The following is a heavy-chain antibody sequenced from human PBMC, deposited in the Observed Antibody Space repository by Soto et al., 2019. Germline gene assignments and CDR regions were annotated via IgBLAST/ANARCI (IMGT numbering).Heavy chain of an antibody. J-gene: IGHJ3*02. CDR1: GGSISSGGYY. CDR3: ARRRVGGSCRDDAFDI. D-gene: IGHD2-15*01. Sequence: QVQLQESGPGLVKPSQTLSLTCTVSGGSISSGGYYWSWIRQHPGKGLEWIGYIYYSGSTYYNPSLKSRVTISVDTSKNQFSRKLSSVTAADTAVYYCARRRVGGSCRDDAFDIWGQGTMVTVSS. V-gene: IGHV4-31*03. CDR2: IYYSGST.